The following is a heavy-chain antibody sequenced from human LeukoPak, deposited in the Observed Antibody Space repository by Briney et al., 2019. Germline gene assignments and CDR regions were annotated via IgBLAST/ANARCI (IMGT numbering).Heavy chain of an antibody. CDR3: ARVVSAAGTIDY. V-gene: IGHV4-31*03. CDR2: IYYSGST. CDR1: GGSISSGGYY. J-gene: IGHJ4*02. Sequence: SETLSLTCTVSGGSISSGGYYWSWIRQHPGKGLEWIGYIYYSGSTYYNPSLKSRVTISVDTSKNQFPLKLSSVTAADTAVYYCARVVSAAGTIDYWGQGTLVTVSS. D-gene: IGHD6-13*01.